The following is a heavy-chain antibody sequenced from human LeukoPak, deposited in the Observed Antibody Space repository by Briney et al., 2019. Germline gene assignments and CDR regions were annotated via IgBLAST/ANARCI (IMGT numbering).Heavy chain of an antibody. CDR2: IRYDGSNK. Sequence: QPGGSLRLSCAASGFTFSSYGMHWVRQAPGKGLEWVAFIRYDGSNKYYADSVKGRFTISRDNSKNTLCLQMNSLRAEDTAVYYCAKVPPTPVDYWGRGTLVTVSS. CDR3: AKVPPTPVDY. D-gene: IGHD4-17*01. CDR1: GFTFSSYG. V-gene: IGHV3-30*02. J-gene: IGHJ4*02.